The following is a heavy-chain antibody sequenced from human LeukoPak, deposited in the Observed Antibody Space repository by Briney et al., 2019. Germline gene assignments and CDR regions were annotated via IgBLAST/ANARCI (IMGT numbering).Heavy chain of an antibody. D-gene: IGHD3-16*01. CDR3: ARRRSPGNLDY. V-gene: IGHV4-59*12. CDR1: GGSISSYY. J-gene: IGHJ4*02. Sequence: KTSETLSLTCTVSGGSISSYYWSWIRQPPGKGVEWIGYIYYSGSTNYNPSLKSRVTISVDTSKNQFSLKLNSVTAADTAVYYCARRRSPGNLDYWGQGTLVTVSS. CDR2: IYYSGST.